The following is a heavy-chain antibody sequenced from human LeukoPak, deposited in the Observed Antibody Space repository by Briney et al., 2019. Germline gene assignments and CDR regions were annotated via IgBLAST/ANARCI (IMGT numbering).Heavy chain of an antibody. CDR1: GFSSSNYW. Sequence: GGSLRLSCAASGFSSSNYWMTWIRQAPGKGLEWVATIKGDGSDKRYVDSVKGRFTISRDDVKNSLYPQLNNLRAEDTAIYYCARAQWGYPFDVWGQGTRVTVSS. V-gene: IGHV3-7*03. CDR2: IKGDGSDK. CDR3: ARAQWGYPFDV. D-gene: IGHD5-18*01. J-gene: IGHJ3*01.